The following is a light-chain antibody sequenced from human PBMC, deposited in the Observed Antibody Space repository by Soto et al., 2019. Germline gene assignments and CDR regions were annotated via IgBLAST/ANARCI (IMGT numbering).Light chain of an antibody. J-gene: IGKJ1*01. CDR3: KQYNSYPWT. CDR2: KAS. Sequence: DIQMTQSPSTLSASVGDRVTITCRASQSISSWLAWYQQKPGKAPKLLIYKASSFESGVPSRFSGSGSGTKFTLTISSLQPDDFATYYCKQYNSYPWTFGQGTKVEIK. V-gene: IGKV1-5*03. CDR1: QSISSW.